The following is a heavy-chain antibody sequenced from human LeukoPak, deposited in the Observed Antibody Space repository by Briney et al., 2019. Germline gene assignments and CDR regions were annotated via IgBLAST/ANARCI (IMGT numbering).Heavy chain of an antibody. CDR1: GSTFSSYG. D-gene: IGHD3-10*01. CDR2: IRYDGSNK. V-gene: IGHV3-30*02. J-gene: IGHJ4*02. CDR3: AKALHGTGLNLFDY. Sequence: GGSLRLSCAASGSTFSSYGMHWVRQAPGKGLEWAAFIRYDGSNKYYADSVKGRFTISRDNSKNTLYLQMNSLRAEDTAVYYCAKALHGTGLNLFDYWGQGTLVTVSS.